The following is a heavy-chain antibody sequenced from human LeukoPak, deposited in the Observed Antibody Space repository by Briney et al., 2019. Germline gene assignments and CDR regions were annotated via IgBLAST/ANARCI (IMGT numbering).Heavy chain of an antibody. CDR3: AKEGTPQVSTWYDL. J-gene: IGHJ5*02. V-gene: IGHV3-30*18. Sequence: GMSLRLSCAASGVTLSPYGMHWVRQAPGKGLEWVAVISYEGGTQHYADSVKGRFIISRDNPRNTLYLQMNILRTEDTAVYYCAKEGTPQVSTWYDLWGQGTQVIVSS. CDR1: GVTLSPYG. CDR2: ISYEGGTQ. D-gene: IGHD3-10*01.